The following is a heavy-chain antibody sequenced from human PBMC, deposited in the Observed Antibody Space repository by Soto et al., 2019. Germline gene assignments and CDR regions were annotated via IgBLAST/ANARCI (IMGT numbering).Heavy chain of an antibody. J-gene: IGHJ4*02. CDR2: IHDSGST. CDR1: GGSVGSGRHY. V-gene: IGHV4-61*01. D-gene: IGHD6-19*01. CDR3: ARGWDAGY. Sequence: QVQLQESGPGLVKPSETLSLTCTVSGGSVGSGRHYWSWIRQPPGKGLEWIGYIHDSGSTNYVSSLKSRVNISADPSRNQFFLKVYSVTAADTAVYYCARGWDAGYWGQGTLVTVSS.